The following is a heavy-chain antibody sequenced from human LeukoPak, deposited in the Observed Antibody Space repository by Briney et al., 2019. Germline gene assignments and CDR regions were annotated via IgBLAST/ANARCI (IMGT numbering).Heavy chain of an antibody. CDR3: ARVGWYSSSPQLDY. V-gene: IGHV1-8*01. CDR1: GYTFTSYD. J-gene: IGHJ4*02. CDR2: MNPNSGNT. D-gene: IGHD6-6*01. Sequence: ASVKVSCKASGYTFTSYDSNWLRQPTGQGLEWMGWMNPNSGNTGYAQKFQGRVTMTRNTSISTAYMELSSLRSEDTAVYYCARVGWYSSSPQLDYWGQGTLVTVSS.